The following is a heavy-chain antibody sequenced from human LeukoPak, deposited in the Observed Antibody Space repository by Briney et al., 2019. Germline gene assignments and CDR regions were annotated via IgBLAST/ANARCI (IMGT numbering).Heavy chain of an antibody. D-gene: IGHD3-10*01. J-gene: IGHJ4*02. CDR3: AKLAPSTLWFGELPFDY. CDR1: GFTFNRYN. V-gene: IGHV3-21*01. CDR2: ISTSSSYI. Sequence: GGSLRLSCAASGFTFNRYNMNWVRRAPGKGLEWVSSISTSSSYIYYADSVRGRFTISRDNAKNSLYLQMNSLRAEDTAVYYCAKLAPSTLWFGELPFDYWGQGTLVTVSS.